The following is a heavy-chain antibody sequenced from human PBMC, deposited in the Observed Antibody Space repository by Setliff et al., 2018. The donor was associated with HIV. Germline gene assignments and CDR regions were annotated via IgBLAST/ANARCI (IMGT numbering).Heavy chain of an antibody. Sequence: GASVKVSCKASGGTFSSYAISWVRQAPGQGLEWMGRIIPMFGTANYAQKFQGRVTITADKSTSTAYMELSSLRSEDTAVYYCARVSYYDSSGYYDYWYFDLWGRGTLVTVSS. CDR3: ARVSYYDSSGYYDYWYFDL. D-gene: IGHD3-22*01. J-gene: IGHJ2*01. CDR2: IIPMFGTA. V-gene: IGHV1-69*06. CDR1: GGTFSSYA.